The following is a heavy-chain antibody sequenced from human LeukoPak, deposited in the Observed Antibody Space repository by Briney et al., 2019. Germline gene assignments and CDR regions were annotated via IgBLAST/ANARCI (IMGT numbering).Heavy chain of an antibody. CDR2: VYSTGNT. CDR1: GVSIDSNGYC. CDR3: ARYCLSTTCYRGFDY. Sequence: SETLSLTCSVSGVSIDSNGYCWGYIRQPPGKGLEWIANVYSTGNTYYNPSLKSRLTISVDTSKNQFSLKLTSVTAADTAVYYCARYCLSTTCYRGFDYWGQGTLVTVSS. J-gene: IGHJ4*02. V-gene: IGHV4-39*01. D-gene: IGHD2-2*02.